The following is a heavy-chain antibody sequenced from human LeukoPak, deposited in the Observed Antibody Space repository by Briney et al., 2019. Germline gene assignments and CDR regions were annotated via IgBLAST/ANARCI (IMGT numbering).Heavy chain of an antibody. J-gene: IGHJ4*02. CDR2: INHSGST. D-gene: IGHD3-10*01. V-gene: IGHV4-34*01. CDR3: ARGSRYYGSGSYPINTRCSFDY. Sequence: PSETLSLTCAVYGGSFSGYYWSWIRQPPGKGLEWIGEINHSGSTNYNPSLKSRVTISVDTSKNQFSLKLSSVTAADTAVYYCARGSRYYGSGSYPINTRCSFDYWGQGTLVTVSS. CDR1: GGSFSGYY.